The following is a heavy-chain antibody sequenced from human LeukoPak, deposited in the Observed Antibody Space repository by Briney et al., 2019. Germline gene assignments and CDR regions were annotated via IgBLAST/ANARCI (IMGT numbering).Heavy chain of an antibody. CDR1: DDSITMYY. J-gene: IGHJ6*03. Sequence: SETLSLTCSVSDDSITMYYWTWIRQPPGKGLEWIGYVDHTGSTNFNPSLNGRVSISRDTSKNLFSLRLRSVTAADTAVYFCARGRVSSSAWYSTYYYYFYMDVWGKGTTVTVSS. V-gene: IGHV4-59*01. CDR2: VDHTGST. D-gene: IGHD4-11*01. CDR3: ARGRVSSSAWYSTYYYYFYMDV.